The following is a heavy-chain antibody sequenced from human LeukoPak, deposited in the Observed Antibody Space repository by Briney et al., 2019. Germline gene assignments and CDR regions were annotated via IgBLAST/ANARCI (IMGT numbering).Heavy chain of an antibody. CDR3: AKPDPGKRFGPFDL. V-gene: IGHV4-59*01. CDR1: GGSINTYY. D-gene: IGHD1-1*01. Sequence: PSETLSLTCTVSGGSINTYYWSWLRQPPGKGLEWIGYISYSGSTDYNPSLKGRVTISVDTSKNQFSLNLNSVTAADTAVYYCAKPDPGKRFGPFDLWGQGTLVTVSS. J-gene: IGHJ4*01. CDR2: ISYSGST.